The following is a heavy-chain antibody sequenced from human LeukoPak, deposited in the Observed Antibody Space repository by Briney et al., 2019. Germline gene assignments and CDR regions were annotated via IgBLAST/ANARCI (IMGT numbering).Heavy chain of an antibody. Sequence: GGSLRLSCAASGFTFSSYWMHWVRQAPGKGLVWVSRINSDGSTTSNADSVKGRFTISRDNAKNTLYLQMSSLRVEDTAVYYCARGSGTSWYGPDYSGQGTLVTVSS. CDR2: INSDGSTT. CDR1: GFTFSSYW. V-gene: IGHV3-74*01. J-gene: IGHJ4*02. CDR3: ARGSGTSWYGPDY. D-gene: IGHD6-13*01.